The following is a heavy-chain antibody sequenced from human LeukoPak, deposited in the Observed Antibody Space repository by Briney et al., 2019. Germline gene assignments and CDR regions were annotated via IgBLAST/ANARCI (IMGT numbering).Heavy chain of an antibody. D-gene: IGHD2-21*02. J-gene: IGHJ6*03. CDR1: GFIFSTYS. V-gene: IGHV3-48*04. CDR3: VRASHIVVVTGIPQGYYYYMDV. CDR2: IGSSDSTI. Sequence: GGSLRLSCAASGFIFSTYSMNWVRQAPGKGLEWVSDIGSSDSTIYYTDSVKGRFTISRDNAKSSLYLQMNSLRAEDTAVYYCVRASHIVVVTGIPQGYYYYMDVWGKGTTVTVSS.